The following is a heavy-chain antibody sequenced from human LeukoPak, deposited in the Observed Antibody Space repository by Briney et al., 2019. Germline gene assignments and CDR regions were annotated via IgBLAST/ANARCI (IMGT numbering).Heavy chain of an antibody. CDR3: ARDLDIVVALAAPRHYGMDV. Sequence: ASVKVSCKASGYTFTNYGISWVRQAPGQGLEWMGWISAYNGNKNYVQKLQGRVTMTTDTSASTAYMELRSLRSDDTAVYYCARDLDIVVALAAPRHYGMDVWGQGTTVTVSS. CDR1: GYTFTNYG. CDR2: ISAYNGNK. V-gene: IGHV1-18*01. D-gene: IGHD2-2*01. J-gene: IGHJ6*02.